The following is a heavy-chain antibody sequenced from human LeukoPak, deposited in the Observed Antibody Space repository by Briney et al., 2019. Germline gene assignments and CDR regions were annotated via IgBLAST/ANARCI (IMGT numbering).Heavy chain of an antibody. CDR2: IKPDGIDK. CDR3: ATISAQTFDI. V-gene: IGHV3-7*01. D-gene: IGHD5-24*01. J-gene: IGHJ3*02. CDR1: GFTFRSHW. Sequence: PGGSLRLSCVGSGFTFRSHWVNWVRQSPGKGLEWVANIKPDGIDKYYVDSARGRFTVSRDNAKNSAFLQMNSLRAEDTAIYYCATISAQTFDIRGQGTSVSVSS.